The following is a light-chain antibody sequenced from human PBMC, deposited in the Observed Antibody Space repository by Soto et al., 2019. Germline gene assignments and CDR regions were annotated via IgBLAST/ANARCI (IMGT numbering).Light chain of an antibody. V-gene: IGKV3-20*01. Sequence: DIVLTQSPGTLSLASGERATLSCRTSQSISGTYLAWYQQKPGQAPRLLIYSESSRATGIPDRLSGSGSGTDFTLTISRLEPEDFAVYYCQQYGSSSTFGQGTKVDIK. CDR1: QSISGTY. CDR2: SES. CDR3: QQYGSSST. J-gene: IGKJ1*01.